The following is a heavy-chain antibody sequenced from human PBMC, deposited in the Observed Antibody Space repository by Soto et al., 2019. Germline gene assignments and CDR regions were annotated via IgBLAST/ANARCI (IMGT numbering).Heavy chain of an antibody. V-gene: IGHV4-39*01. D-gene: IGHD3-22*01. CDR1: GGSISSSSYY. Sequence: SETLSLTCTVSGGSISSSSYYWGWIRQPPGKGLEWIGSIYYSGSTYYNPSLKSRVTISVDTSKNQFSLKLSSVTAADTAVYYCARGGDYYDSSGPPFDYWGQGTLVTVSS. CDR3: ARGGDYYDSSGPPFDY. J-gene: IGHJ4*02. CDR2: IYYSGST.